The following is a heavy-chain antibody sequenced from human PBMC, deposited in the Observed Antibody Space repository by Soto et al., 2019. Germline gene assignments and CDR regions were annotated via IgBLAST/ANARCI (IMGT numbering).Heavy chain of an antibody. CDR2: IIPIFGTA. CDR3: ARDLDYYDSSGYLFDY. CDR1: GCTFSSYA. V-gene: IGHV1-69*13. J-gene: IGHJ4*02. D-gene: IGHD3-22*01. Sequence: SVKVSCKASGCTFSSYAISWVRQAPGQGLEWMGGIIPIFGTANYAQKFQGRVTITADESTSTAYMELSSLRSEDTAVYYCARDLDYYDSSGYLFDYWGQGTLVTVSS.